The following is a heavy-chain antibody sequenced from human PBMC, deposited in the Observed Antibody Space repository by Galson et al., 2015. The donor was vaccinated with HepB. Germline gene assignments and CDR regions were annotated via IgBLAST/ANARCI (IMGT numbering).Heavy chain of an antibody. CDR3: ARDRNVGYYDGSGPHAFDI. J-gene: IGHJ3*02. V-gene: IGHV3-33*01. CDR2: IWYDGRNK. CDR1: GFTFSSYG. Sequence: SLRLSCAASGFTFSSYGMHWVRQAPGKGLEWVAVIWYDGRNKYYADSVKGRFTISRDNSKNTLYLQMNSLRAEDTAVYYCARDRNVGYYDGSGPHAFDIWGQGTMVTVSS. D-gene: IGHD3-22*01.